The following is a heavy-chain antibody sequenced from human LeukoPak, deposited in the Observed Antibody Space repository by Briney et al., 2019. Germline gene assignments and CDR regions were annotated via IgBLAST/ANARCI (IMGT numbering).Heavy chain of an antibody. V-gene: IGHV4-59*01. D-gene: IGHD2-8*01. CDR2: IHYSGNT. Sequence: SETLSLTCTVSGGSISGYYWAWIRQPPGKVLEWIGYIHYSGNTNYNPSLKSRVTMSVDTSKNQFSLKLTSVTAADTAVYYCTKTANGGLSDYWGQGTLVTVSS. CDR1: GGSISGYY. CDR3: TKTANGGLSDY. J-gene: IGHJ4*02.